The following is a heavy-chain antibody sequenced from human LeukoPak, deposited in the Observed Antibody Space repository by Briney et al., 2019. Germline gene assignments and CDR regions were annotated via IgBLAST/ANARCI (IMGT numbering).Heavy chain of an antibody. Sequence: GGSLRLSCAASGFTFSSYGMSWVRQAPGKGLEWVSAISGSGGSTYYADSVKGRFTISRDNSKNTLYLQMNSLRAEDTAVYYCARDFGGYSIDYWGQGTLVTVSS. CDR2: ISGSGGST. D-gene: IGHD2-15*01. J-gene: IGHJ4*02. V-gene: IGHV3-23*01. CDR1: GFTFSSYG. CDR3: ARDFGGYSIDY.